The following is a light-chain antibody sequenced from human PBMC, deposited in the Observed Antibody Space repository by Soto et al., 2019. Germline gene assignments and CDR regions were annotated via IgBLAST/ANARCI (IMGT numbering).Light chain of an antibody. CDR1: SSHIGSNY. CDR3: AAWDDSLSGLYV. Sequence: QSVLTQPPSASGTPGQRVTISCSGSSSHIGSNYVYWYQQLPGTAPKLRIYRNNQRPSGVPDRFSGSKSGTSASLAISGLRSEDEADYYCAAWDDSLSGLYVVGTGTKLTVL. CDR2: RNN. V-gene: IGLV1-47*01. J-gene: IGLJ1*01.